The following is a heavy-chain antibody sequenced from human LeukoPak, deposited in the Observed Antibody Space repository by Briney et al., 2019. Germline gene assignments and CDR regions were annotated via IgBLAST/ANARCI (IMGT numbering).Heavy chain of an antibody. D-gene: IGHD3-22*01. Sequence: SETLSLTCAVYGGSFTNNFWSWVRQSPGKGLEWVGEVADYGSVNYNPSLQSRVTISLDTSKTHFSLKVSSMTAADTAVYCCARRRVTVIVVSTFDSWGQGTLATVSS. CDR2: VADYGSV. V-gene: IGHV4-34*01. CDR3: ARRRVTVIVVSTFDS. CDR1: GGSFTNNF. J-gene: IGHJ4*02.